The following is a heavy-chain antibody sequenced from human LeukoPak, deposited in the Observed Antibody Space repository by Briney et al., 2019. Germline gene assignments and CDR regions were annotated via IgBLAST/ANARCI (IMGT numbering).Heavy chain of an antibody. V-gene: IGHV3-72*01. J-gene: IGHJ4*02. D-gene: IGHD5-12*01. CDR2: SRNKANSYTT. CDR1: GFTVSSNY. CDR3: ATSPSGYDFDY. Sequence: PGGSLRLSCAASGFTVSSNYMDWVRQAPGKGLEWVGRSRNKANSYTTKYAASVKGRFTISRDDSKNSLYLQMNSLKTEDTAVYYCATSPSGYDFDYWGQGTLVTVSS.